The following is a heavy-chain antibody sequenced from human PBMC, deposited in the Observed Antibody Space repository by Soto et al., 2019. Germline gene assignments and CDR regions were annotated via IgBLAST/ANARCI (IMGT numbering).Heavy chain of an antibody. J-gene: IGHJ5*02. CDR3: GRHLDITTRGYCSGGSCSYNWFDP. CDR2: IYYSGST. Sequence: SETLSLTCTVSGGSISSYYWSWIRQPPGKGLEWIGYIYYSGSTNYNPSLKSRVTISVDTSKNQFSLKLSSVTAADTAVYYCGRHLDITTRGYCSGGSCSYNWFDPCGQGTLVTVSS. D-gene: IGHD2-15*01. V-gene: IGHV4-59*08. CDR1: GGSISSYY.